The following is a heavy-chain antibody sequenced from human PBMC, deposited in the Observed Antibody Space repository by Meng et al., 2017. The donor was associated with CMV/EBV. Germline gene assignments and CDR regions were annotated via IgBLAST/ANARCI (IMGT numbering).Heavy chain of an antibody. J-gene: IGHJ6*02. CDR1: GGSISSSNW. CDR2: IYHSRST. CDR3: ARERITIEIFGVLYGMDV. V-gene: IGHV4-4*02. Sequence: SETLSLTCAVSGGSISSSNWWSWVRQPPGKGLEWIGEIYHSRSTNYNPSLKSRVTISVDKSKNQFSLKLSSVTAADTAVYYCARERITIEIFGVLYGMDVWGQGTTVTVSS. D-gene: IGHD3-3*01.